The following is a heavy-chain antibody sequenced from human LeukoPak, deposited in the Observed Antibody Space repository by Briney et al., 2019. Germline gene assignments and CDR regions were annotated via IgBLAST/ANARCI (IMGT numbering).Heavy chain of an antibody. Sequence: SETLSLTCTVSGDSINNYYWSWIRQPPGKGLEWIGYIFYSGGTKYNPSLKSRVAISIATSKNQFSLNLNSVTAADTGVYYCARFTDSRGSYYVRYFDLWGRGTLVTVSS. CDR2: IFYSGGT. J-gene: IGHJ2*01. CDR1: GDSINNYY. D-gene: IGHD1-26*01. CDR3: ARFTDSRGSYYVRYFDL. V-gene: IGHV4-59*01.